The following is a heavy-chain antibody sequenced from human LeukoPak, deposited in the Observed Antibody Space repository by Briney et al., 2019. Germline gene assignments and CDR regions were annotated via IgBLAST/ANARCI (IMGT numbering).Heavy chain of an antibody. CDR3: ARGRGQWLVLSDV. CDR1: GYTFTGYY. V-gene: IGHV1-2*02. D-gene: IGHD6-19*01. J-gene: IGHJ6*02. CDR2: INPNSGGT. Sequence: ASLKVSCKASGYTFTGYYMHWVRQTPGQGPEWMGWINPNSGGTNYAQKFQGRVTMTRDTSISTAYMELSRLRSDDTAVYYCARGRGQWLVLSDVWGQGTTVTVSS.